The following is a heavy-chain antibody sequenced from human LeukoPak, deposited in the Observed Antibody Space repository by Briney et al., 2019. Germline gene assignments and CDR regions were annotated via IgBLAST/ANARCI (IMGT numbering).Heavy chain of an antibody. CDR1: GFPVSSNY. D-gene: IGHD3-9*01. CDR3: ARATSTRQARYFDWSEGNDAFDI. CDR2: IYRGGST. V-gene: IGHV3-66*01. J-gene: IGHJ3*02. Sequence: GGSLRLSCAPSGFPVSSNYMRGVPQAPGRGREGFSVIYRGGSTYYAASVKGRFTISRDNSKNTLYLQMNSLRAEDTAVYYCARATSTRQARYFDWSEGNDAFDIWGQGTMVTVSS.